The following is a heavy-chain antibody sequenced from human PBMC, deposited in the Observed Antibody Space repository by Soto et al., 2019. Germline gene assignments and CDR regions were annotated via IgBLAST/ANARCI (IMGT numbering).Heavy chain of an antibody. V-gene: IGHV4-59*08. J-gene: IGHJ5*02. D-gene: IGHD4-17*01. CDR2: IYYSGST. Sequence: SETLSLTCTVSGDSISSYYWSWIRQPPGKGLEWIGYIYYSGSTYYNPSLKSRVTISVDTSKNQFSLKLSSVTAADTAVYYCARHDYGDFNWFDPWGQGTLVTVSS. CDR3: ARHDYGDFNWFDP. CDR1: GDSISSYY.